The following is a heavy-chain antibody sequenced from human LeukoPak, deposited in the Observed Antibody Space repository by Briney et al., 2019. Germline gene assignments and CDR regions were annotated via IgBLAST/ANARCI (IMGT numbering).Heavy chain of an antibody. D-gene: IGHD3-16*01. CDR2: INHSGGT. Sequence: SETLSLTCAVYGGSFSGYYWSWIRRPPGKGLEWIGEINHSGGTNYNPSLKSRVTISVDKSKNQFSLKLSSVTAADTAVYYCARARGAFDIWGQGTMVTVSS. CDR3: ARARGAFDI. CDR1: GGSFSGYY. J-gene: IGHJ3*02. V-gene: IGHV4-34*01.